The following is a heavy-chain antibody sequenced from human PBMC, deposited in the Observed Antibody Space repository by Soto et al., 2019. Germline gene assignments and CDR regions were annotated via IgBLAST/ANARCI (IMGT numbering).Heavy chain of an antibody. CDR3: ARDPAP. CDR2: ITLYNGTT. J-gene: IGHJ5*02. CDR1: GGTFSSYA. Sequence: GASVKVSCKASGGTFSSYAISWLRQAPGQGLEWTGWITLYNGTTDFSQKFQGRVTMATDTSTNTVYMELKNLTVADTAVYYCARDPAPWGQGALVTVSS. V-gene: IGHV1-18*01.